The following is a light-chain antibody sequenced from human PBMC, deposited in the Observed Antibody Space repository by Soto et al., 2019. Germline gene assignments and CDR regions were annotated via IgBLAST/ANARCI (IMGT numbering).Light chain of an antibody. J-gene: IGKJ1*01. CDR3: QQFAISTT. Sequence: IRVTQSPSSLSASTGCRFTITCRASQGISSYLAWYQQTPGKAPSLLIFDASTLHSGVPSRFSGSGSGTDFTLTISSLQPDDFATYYCQQFAISTTFGQGTKVDIK. CDR2: DAS. CDR1: QGISSY. V-gene: IGKV1-8*01.